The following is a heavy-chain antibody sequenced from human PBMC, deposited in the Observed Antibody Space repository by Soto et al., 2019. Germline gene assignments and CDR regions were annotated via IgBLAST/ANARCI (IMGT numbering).Heavy chain of an antibody. J-gene: IGHJ4*02. V-gene: IGHV3-64*01. CDR3: ARGGAQFDY. CDR1: GFTFSNYA. Sequence: EVQLVESGGGLVQPGGSLRLSCAASGFTFSNYAMHWVRQAPGKGLEYVSTISSNGGSTYYANSVKGRFTISRDNSQNTLYLQMGSLRAEDMAVYYCARGGAQFDYWGQGTLVTVSS. D-gene: IGHD3-16*01. CDR2: ISSNGGST.